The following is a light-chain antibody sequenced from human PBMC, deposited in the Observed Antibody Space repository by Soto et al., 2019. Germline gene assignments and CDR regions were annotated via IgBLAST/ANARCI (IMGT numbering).Light chain of an antibody. V-gene: IGKV1-13*02. Sequence: AMQLTQCPSFLSASVGDRVTITCRSCQGISSALSWYQQKPGKAPKLLIYDASSLESGVPSRFSGSVSGTHFTLTISSLQPEHFATYYCQHFNSYPFTFGGGTTVEIK. CDR3: QHFNSYPFT. CDR1: QGISSA. J-gene: IGKJ4*01. CDR2: DAS.